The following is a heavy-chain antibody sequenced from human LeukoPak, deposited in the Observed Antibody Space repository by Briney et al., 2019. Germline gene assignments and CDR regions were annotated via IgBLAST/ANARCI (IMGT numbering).Heavy chain of an antibody. V-gene: IGHV4-59*01. CDR3: ARRSHYGMDV. J-gene: IGHJ6*02. Sequence: PSETLSLTCTVSGGSISSYYWSWIRQPPGKGLDWIGYIYYSGSTNYNPSLKSRVTISVDTSKNQFSLKLSSVTAADTAVYYCARRSHYGMDVWGQGTTVTVSS. CDR2: IYYSGST. CDR1: GGSISSYY.